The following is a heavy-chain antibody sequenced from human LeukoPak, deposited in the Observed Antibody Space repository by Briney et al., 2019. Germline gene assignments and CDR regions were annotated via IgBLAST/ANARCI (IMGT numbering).Heavy chain of an antibody. J-gene: IGHJ4*02. CDR3: ARVSGSSWYAIDY. CDR1: GFTFSDYY. D-gene: IGHD6-13*01. V-gene: IGHV3-11*06. CDR2: ISSSSSYT. Sequence: GGSLRLSCAASGFTFSDYYMSRIRQAPGKGLEWVSYISSSSSYTNYADSVKGRFTISRDNAKNSLYLQMNSLRAEDTAVYYCARVSGSSWYAIDYWGQGTLVTVSS.